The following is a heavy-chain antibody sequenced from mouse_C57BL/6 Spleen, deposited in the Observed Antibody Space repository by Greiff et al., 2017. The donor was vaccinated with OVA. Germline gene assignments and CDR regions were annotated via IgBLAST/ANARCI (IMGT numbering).Heavy chain of an antibody. Sequence: LKESGPELVKPGASVKMSCKASGYTFTDYNMHWVKQSHGKSLEWIGYINPNNGGTSYNQKFKGKATLTVNKSSSTAYMELRSLTSEDSAVYYCARLTGYYFDYWGQGTTLTVSS. CDR2: INPNNGGT. D-gene: IGHD4-1*01. CDR1: GYTFTDYN. V-gene: IGHV1-22*01. J-gene: IGHJ2*01. CDR3: ARLTGYYFDY.